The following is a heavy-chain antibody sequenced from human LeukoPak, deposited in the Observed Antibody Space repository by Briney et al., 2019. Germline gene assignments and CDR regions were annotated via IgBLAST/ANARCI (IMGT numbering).Heavy chain of an antibody. CDR3: ARETPRYCSSTSCPNYFDY. CDR2: IIPIFGTA. D-gene: IGHD2-2*01. Sequence: GASVTVSCTSSGGTFTIYAISWVRQAPGQGLEWMGGIIPIFGTANYAQKFQGRVTITADESTSTAYMELSSLRSEDTAVYYCARETPRYCSSTSCPNYFDYWGQGTLVTVSS. J-gene: IGHJ4*02. V-gene: IGHV1-69*13. CDR1: GGTFTIYA.